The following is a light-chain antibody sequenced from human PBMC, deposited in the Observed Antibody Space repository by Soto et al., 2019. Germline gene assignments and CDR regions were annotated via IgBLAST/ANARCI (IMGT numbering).Light chain of an antibody. V-gene: IGKV3-20*01. CDR3: QQYGSSGT. J-gene: IGKJ1*01. CDR1: QNLSRYF. CDR2: GAS. Sequence: DILMTQSPLSLSLSPEDRASLSCRASQNLSRYFLAWYQHKPGQAPRLLIYGASNRATGIPDRFSGSGSGTDFTLTISRLEPEDFAVYYCQQYGSSGTFGQGTKVDIK.